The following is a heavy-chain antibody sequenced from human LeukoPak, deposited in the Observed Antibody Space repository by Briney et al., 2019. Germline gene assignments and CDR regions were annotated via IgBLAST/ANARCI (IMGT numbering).Heavy chain of an antibody. CDR2: INPNSGGT. D-gene: IGHD3-3*01. Sequence: ASVKVSCKASGYTFTGYYMHWVRQAPGQGLEWMGWINPNSGGTNYAQKFQGRVTMTRDTSISTAYMELSRLRSDDTAVYYCARPPLEWLFSDYYYGMDAWGQGTTVTVSS. V-gene: IGHV1-2*02. J-gene: IGHJ6*02. CDR3: ARPPLEWLFSDYYYGMDA. CDR1: GYTFTGYY.